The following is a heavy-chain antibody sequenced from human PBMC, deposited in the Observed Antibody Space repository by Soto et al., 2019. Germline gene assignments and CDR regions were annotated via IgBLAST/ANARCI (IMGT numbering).Heavy chain of an antibody. CDR1: GGSISSGGYY. V-gene: IGHV4-30-2*01. CDR2: IHHSGST. D-gene: IGHD4-17*01. CDR3: GRGDYANAFDI. Sequence: TLSLTCTVSGGSISSGGYYWTWIRQHPGKGLEWIGNIHHSGSTYYNASLKSRVTISVDRSKNQFSLKLSSVTAADTAVYYCGRGDYANAFDIWGQGTMVTVSS. J-gene: IGHJ3*02.